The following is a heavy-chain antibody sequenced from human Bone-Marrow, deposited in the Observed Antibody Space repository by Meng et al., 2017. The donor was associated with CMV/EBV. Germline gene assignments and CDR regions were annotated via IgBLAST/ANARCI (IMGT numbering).Heavy chain of an antibody. CDR3: ARKTCSTSGYTEWFDP. Sequence: ASVKVSCKASGYTFTSYGISWVRQATGQGLEWMGWISAYNGNTNYAQKLQGRVTMTTDTSTSTAYMELRSLRSDDTAVYYCARKTCSTSGYTEWFDPWGQGTMVTVSS. D-gene: IGHD2-2*02. J-gene: IGHJ5*02. CDR2: ISAYNGNT. V-gene: IGHV1-18*01. CDR1: GYTFTSYG.